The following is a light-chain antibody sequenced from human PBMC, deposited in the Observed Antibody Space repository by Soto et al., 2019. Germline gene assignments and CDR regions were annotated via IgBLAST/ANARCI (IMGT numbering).Light chain of an antibody. V-gene: IGLV2-14*01. J-gene: IGLJ2*01. Sequence: QSALTQPASVSGSPGQSITISCTGTSSDVGGYTYVSWYQQHPGKAPKLMIYDVSYQPSGVSNRFSGSKSGNTASLTISGLQAEDEAEYYCSSYTTSITPYVVFGGGTKLTVL. CDR2: DVS. CDR1: SSDVGGYTY. CDR3: SSYTTSITPYVV.